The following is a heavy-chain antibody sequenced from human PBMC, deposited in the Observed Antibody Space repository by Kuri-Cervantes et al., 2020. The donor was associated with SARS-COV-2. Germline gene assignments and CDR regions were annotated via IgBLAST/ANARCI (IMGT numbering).Heavy chain of an antibody. CDR1: GFAFDGHW. CDR3: ARDLSFGLGTSTVVTLDY. Sequence: GGSLRLSCAASGFAFDGHWMNWVRQAPGKGLEWVANIKEDGSGKYYVDSAKGRFTISRDNANNSLYLLMNSLRAEDTAVYHCARDLSFGLGTSTVVTLDYWGQGTLVTVSS. V-gene: IGHV3-7*01. J-gene: IGHJ4*02. CDR2: IKEDGSGK. D-gene: IGHD4-23*01.